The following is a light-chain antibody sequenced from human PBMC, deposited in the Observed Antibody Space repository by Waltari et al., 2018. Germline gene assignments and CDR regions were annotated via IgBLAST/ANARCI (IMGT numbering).Light chain of an antibody. CDR3: STYGGSDNFVL. J-gene: IGLJ3*02. CDR2: EVN. V-gene: IGLV2-8*01. Sequence: QSALTQPPSASGSPGQSVTISCTGTGRGLSKYNYVSWSQQTPVKAPQLIIYEVNKRPAGVPDRFSGSKSGDTASLTVSGLRADDDADYYCSTYGGSDNFVLFGGGTKLTVL. CDR1: GRGLSKYNY.